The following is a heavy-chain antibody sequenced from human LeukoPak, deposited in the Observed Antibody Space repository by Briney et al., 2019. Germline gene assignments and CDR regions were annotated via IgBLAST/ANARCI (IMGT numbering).Heavy chain of an antibody. CDR1: GFTFSSYS. Sequence: GGSLRLSCAASGFTFSSYSMNWVRQAPGKGLEWVSYISSSSSTIYYADSVKGRFTISRDNAKNSLYLQMNSLRAEDTAVYYCARDGGYCSGGSCYSALGDYWGQGTLVTVSS. CDR3: ARDGGYCSGGSCYSALGDY. D-gene: IGHD2-15*01. V-gene: IGHV3-48*04. J-gene: IGHJ4*02. CDR2: ISSSSSTI.